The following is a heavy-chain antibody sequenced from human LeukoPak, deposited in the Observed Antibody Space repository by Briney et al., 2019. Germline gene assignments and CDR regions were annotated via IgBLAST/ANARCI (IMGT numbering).Heavy chain of an antibody. Sequence: ASVKVSCKASGYTFTGYYMHWVRQAPGQGLEWMGWINPNSGGTNYAQKFQGRVTMTRDTSISTAYMELSRLRSDDTAVYYCARGMVEWIFGAGGWFDPWGQGTLVTVSS. CDR1: GYTFTGYY. CDR3: ARGMVEWIFGAGGWFDP. CDR2: INPNSGGT. V-gene: IGHV1-2*02. D-gene: IGHD3-3*01. J-gene: IGHJ5*02.